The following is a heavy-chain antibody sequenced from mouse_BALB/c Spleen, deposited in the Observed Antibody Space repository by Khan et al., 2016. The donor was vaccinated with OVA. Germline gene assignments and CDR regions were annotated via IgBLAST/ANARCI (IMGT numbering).Heavy chain of an antibody. J-gene: IGHJ2*01. CDR1: GFSLTTYG. CDR2: ICGDGST. V-gene: IGHV2-3*01. Sequence: QVQLKESGPGLVVPSPSLSITCTASGFSLTTYGVSWIRQPPGQGLEWLGVICGDGSTTYHSALISSLSISKDNSKCQVFLELNSLQTDDTATYYCAKLMVSSFDYWGQGTTLTVSS. D-gene: IGHD1-1*02. CDR3: AKLMVSSFDY.